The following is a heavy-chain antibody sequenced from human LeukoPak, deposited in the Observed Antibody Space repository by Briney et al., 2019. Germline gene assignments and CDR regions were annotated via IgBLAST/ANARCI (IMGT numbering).Heavy chain of an antibody. V-gene: IGHV1-2*02. D-gene: IGHD6-13*01. J-gene: IGHJ5*02. CDR3: ARGGLYSSSWYPSWFDP. CDR2: INPNTGGT. CDR1: GYTFTDYY. Sequence: ASVKVSCKASGYTFTDYYIHWVRQAPGQGLEWMGWINPNTGGTHYAQKFQGRVTMTRDTSISTAYMELSRLRSDDTAVYYCARGGLYSSSWYPSWFDPWGQGTLVTVSS.